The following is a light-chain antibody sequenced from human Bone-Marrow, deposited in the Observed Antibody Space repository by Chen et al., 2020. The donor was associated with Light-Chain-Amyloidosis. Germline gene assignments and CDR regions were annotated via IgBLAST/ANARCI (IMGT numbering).Light chain of an antibody. CDR1: QTISSNY. J-gene: IGKJ4*01. CDR3: QQYGTSPLT. V-gene: IGKV3-20*01. CDR2: GSP. Sequence: EIVLTQSPGTLSLSPGEGANRSCRASQTISSNYLTWYQQKFGQAPRLLIYGSPSRATGIPDRFTGSGSGTDFTLTINRLEPEDFAMYYCQQYGTSPLTFGGGTKVEIK.